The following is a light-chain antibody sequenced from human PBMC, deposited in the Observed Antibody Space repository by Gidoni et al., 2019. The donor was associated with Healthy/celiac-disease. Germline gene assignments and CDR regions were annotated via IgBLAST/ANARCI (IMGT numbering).Light chain of an antibody. CDR3: PQYPGT. V-gene: IGKV3-20*01. CDR2: GAS. Sequence: EIVLTPSPGTLSLSPGERATLSCRASQSVSSSYLAWYQQKPGQAPSLLIYGASSRATGIPDRFSGSGSGTDFTLTISRLEPEDCAVYYCPQYPGTFXQXTKVESK. J-gene: IGKJ1*01. CDR1: QSVSSSY.